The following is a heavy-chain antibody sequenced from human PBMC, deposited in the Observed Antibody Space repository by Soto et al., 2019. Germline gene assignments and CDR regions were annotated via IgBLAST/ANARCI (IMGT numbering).Heavy chain of an antibody. CDR2: IDPSDSYT. D-gene: IGHD6-13*01. Sequence: EVQLVQSGAEVKKPGESLRISCKGSGYSFTSYWISWVRQMPGKGLEWMGRIDPSDSYTNYSPSFQGHVTISADKSISTAYLQWSSLKASDTAMYYCARPYVPAAMSYSSSWSWRDAFDIWGQGTMVTVSS. V-gene: IGHV5-10-1*01. CDR3: ARPYVPAAMSYSSSWSWRDAFDI. J-gene: IGHJ3*02. CDR1: GYSFTSYW.